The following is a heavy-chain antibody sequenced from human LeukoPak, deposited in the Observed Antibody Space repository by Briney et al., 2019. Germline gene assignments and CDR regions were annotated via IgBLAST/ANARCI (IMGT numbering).Heavy chain of an antibody. V-gene: IGHV1-2*02. CDR1: GYTFTSYG. Sequence: ASGKVSCKASGYTFTSYGISWVRQAPGQGLEWMGWINPNSGGTNYAQKFQGRVTMTRDTSISTAYMELSRLTSDDTAVYFCARETYYSSGNVYNRIDYWGQGTLVTVSS. CDR3: ARETYYSSGNVYNRIDY. D-gene: IGHD3-10*01. CDR2: INPNSGGT. J-gene: IGHJ4*02.